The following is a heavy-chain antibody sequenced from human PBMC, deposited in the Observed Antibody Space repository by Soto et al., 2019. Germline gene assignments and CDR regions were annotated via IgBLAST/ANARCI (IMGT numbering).Heavy chain of an antibody. CDR1: GFTFGNYA. J-gene: IGHJ3*01. CDR2: ISGGGGST. V-gene: IGHV3-23*01. Sequence: GGSLRLGCVASGFTFGNYAINWVRQAPGKGLEWVSGISGGGGSTYYADSVKGRFTISRDPSRNTVYLEMNSLRADDTAVYYCAKGFIVVVTVIRPDDAFDVWGRGTLVTVSS. D-gene: IGHD2-21*02. CDR3: AKGFIVVVTVIRPDDAFDV.